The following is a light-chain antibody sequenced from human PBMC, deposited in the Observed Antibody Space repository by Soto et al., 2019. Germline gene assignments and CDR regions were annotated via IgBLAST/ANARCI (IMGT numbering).Light chain of an antibody. CDR3: QQHSNWPPT. CDR2: DAS. V-gene: IGKV3-11*01. J-gene: IGKJ1*01. CDR1: QSVSSY. Sequence: EIVLTQSPATLSLSPGERATLSCRASQSVSSYLAWYQQKPGRAPRLLIYDASNRATGIPDRFSGSGSGTDFTLTISSLEPEDFAVYYCQQHSNWPPTFGQGTKVEIK.